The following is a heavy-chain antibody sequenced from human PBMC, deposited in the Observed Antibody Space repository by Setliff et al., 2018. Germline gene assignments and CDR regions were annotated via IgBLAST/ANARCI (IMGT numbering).Heavy chain of an antibody. CDR2: IKSKSEGETR. V-gene: IGHV3-15*01. Sequence: PSETLSLSCAASGFNFNVAWMTWVRQRPGKGLEWVGRIKSKSEGETRDYAAPVKGRFTISRDNAKNSLYLQMNSLRVEDTAVYYCARDVFDFRTGQGGPWGQGTRVTVSS. CDR3: ARDVFDFRTGQGGP. D-gene: IGHD3-3*01. CDR1: GFNFNVAW. J-gene: IGHJ5*02.